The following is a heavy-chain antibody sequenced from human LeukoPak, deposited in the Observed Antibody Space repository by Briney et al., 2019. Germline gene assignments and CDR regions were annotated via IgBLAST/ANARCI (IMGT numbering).Heavy chain of an antibody. CDR1: GFTFGSYA. CDR3: ARDARGYSSSWYNWFDP. J-gene: IGHJ5*02. D-gene: IGHD6-13*01. Sequence: HPGGSLRLSCAASGFTFGSYAMSWVRQAPGKGLEWVSAISGNGGRTYYADSVKGRFTISRENSRNKLYLQMNSLRAEDTAVYYCARDARGYSSSWYNWFDPWGQGTLVTVSS. CDR2: ISGNGGRT. V-gene: IGHV3-23*01.